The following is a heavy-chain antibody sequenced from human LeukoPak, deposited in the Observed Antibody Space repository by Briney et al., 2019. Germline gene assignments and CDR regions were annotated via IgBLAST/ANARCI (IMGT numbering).Heavy chain of an antibody. CDR1: GFTFSSYS. J-gene: IGHJ4*02. Sequence: GGSLRLSCAASGFTFSSYSMNWVRQAPGKGLEWVSSISSSSSYIYYADSVMGRFTISRDNAKNSLYLQMNSLRAEDTAVYYCARDYGDAYYFDYWGQGTLVTVSS. D-gene: IGHD3-10*01. V-gene: IGHV3-21*01. CDR2: ISSSSSYI. CDR3: ARDYGDAYYFDY.